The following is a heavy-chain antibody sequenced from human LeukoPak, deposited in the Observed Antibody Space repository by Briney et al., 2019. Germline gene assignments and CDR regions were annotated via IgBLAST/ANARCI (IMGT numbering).Heavy chain of an antibody. CDR1: GFSFTNYW. CDR2: INSDGSAT. Sequence: PGGSLRLSCAASGFSFTNYWMHWVRQAPGKGLVWVSHINSDGSATRYADSVKGRFTISRDTSKNTLYLQMNSLRAEDTAIYYCVRHDWFDPWGQGTLVTVSS. J-gene: IGHJ5*02. CDR3: VRHDWFDP. V-gene: IGHV3-74*01.